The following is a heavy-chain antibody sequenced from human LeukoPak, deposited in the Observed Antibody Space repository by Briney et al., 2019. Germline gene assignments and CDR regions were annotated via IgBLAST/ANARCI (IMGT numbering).Heavy chain of an antibody. CDR2: INSDGSGT. CDR1: GFTFSSYW. D-gene: IGHD5-18*01. V-gene: IGHV3-74*01. Sequence: GGSLRLSCAASGFTFSSYWMSWVRQAPGKGLEWVSRINSDGSGTSYADSVKGRFTISRDNAKNTLYLQMNSLTAEDTALYYCARGGFTYGPATLGALDIWGQGTMVPVSS. CDR3: ARGGFTYGPATLGALDI. J-gene: IGHJ3*02.